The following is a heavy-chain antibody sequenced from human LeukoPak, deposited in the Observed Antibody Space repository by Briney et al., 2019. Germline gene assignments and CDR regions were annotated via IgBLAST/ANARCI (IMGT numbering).Heavy chain of an antibody. CDR3: ARGMSYYYDSSGYYRYYYYYYMDV. D-gene: IGHD3-22*01. CDR1: GGSISSGSFY. J-gene: IGHJ6*03. CDR2: IYPSGDS. V-gene: IGHV4-61*02. Sequence: PSQTLSLTCTVSGGSISSGSFYWSWIRQTAGKGLEWIGRIYPSGDSQYSPSFRSRATISLDTRNQFSLKLSSVTAADTAVYYCARGMSYYYDSSGYYRYYYYYYMDVWGKGTTVTVSS.